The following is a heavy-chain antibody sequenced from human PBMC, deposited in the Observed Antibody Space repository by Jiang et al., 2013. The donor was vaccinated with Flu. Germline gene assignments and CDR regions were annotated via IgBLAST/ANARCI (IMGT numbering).Heavy chain of an antibody. CDR3: ARSVSGYFDL. Sequence: GLVGVSRINSDGSTRSYVGSVTGRFTISRDNANNSVSLQMDSLRVEDTAVYYCARSVSGYFDLWGQGTLVTVSS. D-gene: IGHD2-8*01. J-gene: IGHJ4*02. CDR2: INSDGSTR. V-gene: IGHV3-74*01.